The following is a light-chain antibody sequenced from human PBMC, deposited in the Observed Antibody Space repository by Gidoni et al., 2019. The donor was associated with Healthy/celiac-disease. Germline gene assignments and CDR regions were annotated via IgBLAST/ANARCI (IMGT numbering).Light chain of an antibody. CDR1: SSSIASNY. Sequence: NFMLTQPHSVSESPGKTVTISCTGSSSSIASNYVQWSQQRPGSAPTTVIYEDYQRPSVVPDRFSGSIDSSSNSASLTISGLKTEDEADYYCQSYYSSNHWVFGGGTKLTVL. CDR2: EDY. J-gene: IGLJ3*02. V-gene: IGLV6-57*02. CDR3: QSYYSSNHWV.